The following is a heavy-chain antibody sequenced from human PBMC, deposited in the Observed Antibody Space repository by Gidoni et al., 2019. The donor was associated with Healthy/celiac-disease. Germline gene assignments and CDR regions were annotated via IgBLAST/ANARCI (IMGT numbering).Heavy chain of an antibody. V-gene: IGHV3-23*01. CDR2: ISGSGGST. J-gene: IGHJ4*02. Sequence: EVQLLESGGGLVQPGGSLRLSCAASGFTFRSYAMSWVRQAPGKGLEWVSAISGSGGSTYYADSVKGRFTISRDNSKNTLYLQMNSLRAEDTAVYYCAKASPGGTAKKYYFDYWGQGTLVTVSS. D-gene: IGHD1-1*01. CDR3: AKASPGGTAKKYYFDY. CDR1: GFTFRSYA.